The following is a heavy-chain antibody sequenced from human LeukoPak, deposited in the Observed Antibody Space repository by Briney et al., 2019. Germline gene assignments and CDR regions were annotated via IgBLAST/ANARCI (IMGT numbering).Heavy chain of an antibody. CDR2: IKQDGSEE. V-gene: IGHV3-7*01. J-gene: IGHJ1*01. CDR3: AGSSGFIPYH. Sequence: GGSLRLSCIGSGFTFSNFWMNWVRQAPGKGLEWVAIIKQDGSEEYYVDSVKGRFIISRDNAKDSLSLQMNSLRVEDSAVYFCAGSSGFIPYHWGQGTLVTVSS. CDR1: GFTFSNFW. D-gene: IGHD3-10*01.